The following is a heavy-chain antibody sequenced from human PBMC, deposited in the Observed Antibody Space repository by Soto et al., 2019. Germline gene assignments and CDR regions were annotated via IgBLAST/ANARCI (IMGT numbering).Heavy chain of an antibody. V-gene: IGHV4-59*08. CDR1: GGSIGSYY. J-gene: IGHJ4*02. CDR3: ARGGWRPIDY. Sequence: QVQLQESGPGLVKPSETLSLTCSVSGGSIGSYYWSWIRQPPGKGLEWIGYIYYSGSTNYNPSLKSRAPTPVDSSKNQFSLKLSSVTAADTAVYHCARGGWRPIDYWGQGTLVTVSS. CDR2: IYYSGST. D-gene: IGHD3-3*01.